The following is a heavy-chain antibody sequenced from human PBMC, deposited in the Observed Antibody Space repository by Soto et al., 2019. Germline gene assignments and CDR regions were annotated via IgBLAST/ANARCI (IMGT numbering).Heavy chain of an antibody. CDR1: GFTFSGHW. V-gene: IGHV3-74*03. J-gene: IGHJ5*02. D-gene: IGHD2-2*01. Sequence: EVQLVESGGDLVQPGGSLRLSCAASGFTFSGHWMHWVRQVPGKGLEWVSRINTDGGSSAYADSVKGRFTISRDNAKNTLYLQMNGLRAEDTAVYYCAREAGYCSRTSCYRRAFDTWGQGILVTVSS. CDR2: INTDGGSS. CDR3: AREAGYCSRTSCYRRAFDT.